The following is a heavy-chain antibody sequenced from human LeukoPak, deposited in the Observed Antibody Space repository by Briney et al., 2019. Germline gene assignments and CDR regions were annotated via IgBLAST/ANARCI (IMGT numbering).Heavy chain of an antibody. Sequence: PSETLSLTCTVSGGSISSGDYYWSWIRQPPGKGLEWIGYIYYNGGTYYNPSLESRVTISVDTSKNQFSLKLSSVTAADTAVYYCARVSYSDAFDIWGQGTMVTVSS. D-gene: IGHD1-26*01. CDR2: IYYNGGT. CDR1: GGSISSGDYY. CDR3: ARVSYSDAFDI. J-gene: IGHJ3*02. V-gene: IGHV4-30-4*02.